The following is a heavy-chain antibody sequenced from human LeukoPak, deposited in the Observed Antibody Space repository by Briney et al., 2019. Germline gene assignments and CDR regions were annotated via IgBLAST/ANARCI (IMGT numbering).Heavy chain of an antibody. D-gene: IGHD3-22*01. V-gene: IGHV4-59*01. Sequence: SETLSLTCTVSGGSISPYIWSWIRQPPGKGLEWIGFIYYSGRTNYNPSLKSRVTISVDTSKNQFSLKLSSVTAADTAVYYCARTDKIDYYDSSGYEYFQHWGQGTLVTVSS. CDR3: ARTDKIDYYDSSGYEYFQH. J-gene: IGHJ1*01. CDR1: GGSISPYI. CDR2: IYYSGRT.